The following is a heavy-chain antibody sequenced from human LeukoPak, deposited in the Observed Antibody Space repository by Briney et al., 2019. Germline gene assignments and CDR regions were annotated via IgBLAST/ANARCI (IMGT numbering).Heavy chain of an antibody. CDR2: IYHSGST. V-gene: IGHV4-4*02. Sequence: SGTLSLTCAVSGGSISSSNWWSWVRQPPGKGLEWIGEIYHSGSTNYNPSLKSRVTISVDKSKNQFSLKLSSVTAADTAVLYCARDSFTYDSSGYYSYFDYWGQGTLVTVSS. CDR1: GGSISSSNW. CDR3: ARDSFTYDSSGYYSYFDY. J-gene: IGHJ4*02. D-gene: IGHD3-22*01.